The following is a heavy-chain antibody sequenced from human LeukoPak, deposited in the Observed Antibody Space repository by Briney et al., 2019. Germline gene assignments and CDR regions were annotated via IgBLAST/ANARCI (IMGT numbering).Heavy chain of an antibody. CDR1: GGSITTTNW. Sequence: SGTLSLTCGVSGGSITTTNWWSWVRQFPGQGLRWIGEVSLEGVRNYNPSLTSRVTMSLDRAKNLLSLNLNSVTAADTAVYYCARHIRVWEGSRNIFDHWGQGTLVTVSS. D-gene: IGHD2-21*01. V-gene: IGHV4-4*02. J-gene: IGHJ4*02. CDR2: VSLEGVR. CDR3: ARHIRVWEGSRNIFDH.